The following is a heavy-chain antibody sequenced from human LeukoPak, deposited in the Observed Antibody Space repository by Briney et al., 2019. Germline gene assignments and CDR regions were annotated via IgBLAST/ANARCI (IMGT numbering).Heavy chain of an antibody. CDR3: ARDRVSNMDV. V-gene: IGHV7-4-1*02. D-gene: IGHD2/OR15-2a*01. CDR1: GYTFTTYA. Sequence: ASVKVSCKASGYTFTTYAMNWVRQAPGQGLEWMGWIHPSTGNPTYAQGFAGRFVFSLDTSVSTTYLQISSLKAEDTAVYYCARDRVSNMDVWGKGTTVTVSS. J-gene: IGHJ6*03. CDR2: IHPSTGNP.